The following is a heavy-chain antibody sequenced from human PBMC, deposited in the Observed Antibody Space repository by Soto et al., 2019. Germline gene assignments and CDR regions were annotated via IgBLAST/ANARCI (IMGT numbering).Heavy chain of an antibody. V-gene: IGHV3-74*01. CDR1: GFTFRSHW. CDR3: ARESEDLTSNFDY. J-gene: IGHJ4*02. CDR2: ISGDGGST. Sequence: GGSLRLSCAASGFTFRSHWMHWVRQAPGKGLVWVSRISGDGGSTHYADSVKGRFTISRDNAKNSLYLEMNSLRAEDTAVYYCARESEDLTSNFDYWGQGTLVTVS.